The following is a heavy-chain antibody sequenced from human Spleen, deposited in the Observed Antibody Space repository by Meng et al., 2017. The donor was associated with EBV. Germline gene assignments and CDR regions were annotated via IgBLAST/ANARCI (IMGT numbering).Heavy chain of an antibody. Sequence: QVQLVQSGAEVKKPGASVKVSCKASGYSFTSYYLHWVRQAPGQGLEWMGVINPGGGSTTYAQKFQGRVTMTRDTSTSTVHMELSTLRSEDTAVYYCARELTMPGESDWFDPWGQGTLVTVSS. D-gene: IGHD3-10*02. CDR2: INPGGGST. V-gene: IGHV1-46*01. CDR1: GYSFTSYY. CDR3: ARELTMPGESDWFDP. J-gene: IGHJ5*02.